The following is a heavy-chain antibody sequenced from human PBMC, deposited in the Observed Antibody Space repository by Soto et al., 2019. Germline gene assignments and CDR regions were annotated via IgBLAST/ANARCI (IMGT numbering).Heavy chain of an antibody. D-gene: IGHD6-6*01. J-gene: IGHJ4*02. CDR3: ARAHLAARGIDY. CDR1: GFTFSSYS. V-gene: IGHV3-21*01. CDR2: ISSSSSYI. Sequence: EVQLVESGGGLVKPGGSLRLSCAASGFTFSSYSMNWVRQAPGKGLEWVSSISSSSSYIYYADSVKGRFTISRDNAKNSLYLQRNSLRAEDTAVYYCARAHLAARGIDYWGQGTLVTVSS.